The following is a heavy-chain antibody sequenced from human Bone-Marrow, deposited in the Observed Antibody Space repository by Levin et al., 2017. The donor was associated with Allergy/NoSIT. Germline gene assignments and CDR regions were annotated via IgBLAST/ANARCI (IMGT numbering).Heavy chain of an antibody. Sequence: GESLKISCAASGFTISSNYMSWVRQAPGKGLEWVSVIYSGGSTYYADSVKGRFTISRDNSKNTLYLQMNSLRAEDTAVYYCARDDSGYSGAFDIWGQGTMVTVSS. D-gene: IGHD3-22*01. CDR1: GFTISSNY. V-gene: IGHV3-53*01. J-gene: IGHJ3*02. CDR2: IYSGGST. CDR3: ARDDSGYSGAFDI.